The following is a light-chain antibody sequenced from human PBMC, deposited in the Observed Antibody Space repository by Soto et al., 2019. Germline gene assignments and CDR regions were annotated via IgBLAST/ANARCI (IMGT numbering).Light chain of an antibody. CDR2: GAS. Sequence: DNQMTQSPSSLSASVGDRVTITCRASQTISSYLNWYQQKPGKAPKVLIYGASILQTGVPSRFSGSGSGTDFTLPISSFQPEDIATYYCQQSYSTPWTFGQGTKLEIK. CDR3: QQSYSTPWT. CDR1: QTISSY. J-gene: IGKJ1*01. V-gene: IGKV1-39*01.